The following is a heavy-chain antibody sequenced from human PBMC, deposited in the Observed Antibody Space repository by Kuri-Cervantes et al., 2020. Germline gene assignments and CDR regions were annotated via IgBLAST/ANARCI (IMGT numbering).Heavy chain of an antibody. D-gene: IGHD3-16*01. Sequence: GESLKISCSTSGFIFSDYTMHWVRQPPGKGLEWVTLISFNENNKYYADSVMGRFTVSRDNSKNTRYLQMNSLRPEDTALYYCARDVGGDEAFDIWGQGTMVTVSS. J-gene: IGHJ3*02. CDR1: GFIFSDYT. CDR2: ISFNENNK. V-gene: IGHV3-30-3*01. CDR3: ARDVGGDEAFDI.